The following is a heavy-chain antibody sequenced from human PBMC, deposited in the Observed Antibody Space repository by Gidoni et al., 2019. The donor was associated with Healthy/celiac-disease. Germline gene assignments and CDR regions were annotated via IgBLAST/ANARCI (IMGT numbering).Heavy chain of an antibody. D-gene: IGHD4-17*01. J-gene: IGHJ5*02. Sequence: QVQLQESGPGLVKPSQTLSPTCTVSGGSIRSGGYYWSWIRQHPGKGLEWIGSIYYSGSTYYNPSLKSRVTISVDTSKNQFSLKLSSVTAADTAVYYCARTTVVRDRGNWFDPWGQGTLVTVSS. CDR3: ARTTVVRDRGNWFDP. CDR2: IYYSGST. CDR1: GGSIRSGGYY. V-gene: IGHV4-31*03.